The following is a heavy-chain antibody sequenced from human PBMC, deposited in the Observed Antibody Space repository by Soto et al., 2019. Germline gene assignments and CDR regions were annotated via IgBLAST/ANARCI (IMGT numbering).Heavy chain of an antibody. V-gene: IGHV4-34*01. D-gene: IGHD2-8*01. J-gene: IGHJ6*02. CDR1: GGSFSGYY. Sequence: SETLSLTCAVYGGSFSGYYWSWIRQPPGTGLEWIGEINHSGSTNYNPSLTRRVTISVDTPKNQFSLMLSSVTAADTAVYYCASERLLMVYVNYGMDVWGRGTTVTVSS. CDR3: ASERLLMVYVNYGMDV. CDR2: INHSGST.